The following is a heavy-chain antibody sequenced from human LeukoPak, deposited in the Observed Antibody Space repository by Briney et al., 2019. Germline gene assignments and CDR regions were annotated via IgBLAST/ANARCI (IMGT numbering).Heavy chain of an antibody. D-gene: IGHD6-13*01. CDR2: ITTNGGRT. CDR3: ARVPIAADLYYMDV. V-gene: IGHV3-64*01. Sequence: GGSLRLSCAASGFTFSSYTMHWVRQAPGKGLEYVSAITTNGGRTYYANSFKGRFTISRDNSKSTLYLQMGSLRSEDTAVYYCARVPIAADLYYMDVWGKGTTVTVSS. CDR1: GFTFSSYT. J-gene: IGHJ6*03.